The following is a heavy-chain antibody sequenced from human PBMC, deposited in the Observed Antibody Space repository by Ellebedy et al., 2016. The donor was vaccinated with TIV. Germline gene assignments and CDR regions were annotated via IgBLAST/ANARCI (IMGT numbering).Heavy chain of an antibody. CDR2: IVVGSGNT. J-gene: IGHJ4*02. V-gene: IGHV1-58*02. CDR1: GFTFTSSA. Sequence: SVKVSXXASGFTFTSSAMQWVRQARGQRLEWIGWIVVGSGNTNYAQKFQGRVTITADESTSTAYMELSSLRSEDTAVYYCARDAQHYYGSGSYPYYFDYWGQGTLVTVSS. D-gene: IGHD3-10*01. CDR3: ARDAQHYYGSGSYPYYFDY.